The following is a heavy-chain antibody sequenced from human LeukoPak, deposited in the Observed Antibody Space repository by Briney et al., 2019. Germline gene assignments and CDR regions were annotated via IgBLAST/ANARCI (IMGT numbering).Heavy chain of an antibody. J-gene: IGHJ4*02. CDR2: INYNGGSR. CDR1: GFTFDDYG. CDR3: ARVGRIGYSPFDS. Sequence: PGGSLRLSCVASGFTFDDYGMSWVRQLPGKGLEWVSGINYNGGSRGYADSAKGRFTISRNNPKNSLYLQMDSLRAEDSALYYCARVGRIGYSPFDSWGQGTLVTVSS. D-gene: IGHD5-24*01. V-gene: IGHV3-20*04.